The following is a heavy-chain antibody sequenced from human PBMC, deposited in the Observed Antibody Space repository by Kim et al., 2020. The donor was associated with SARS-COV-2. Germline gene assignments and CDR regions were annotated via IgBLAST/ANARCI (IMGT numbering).Heavy chain of an antibody. J-gene: IGHJ6*02. CDR3: ARGQRSYYYYGMDV. V-gene: IGHV4-34*01. D-gene: IGHD3-10*01. CDR2: INHSGST. CDR1: GGSFSGYY. Sequence: SETLSLTCAVYGGSFSGYYWSWIRQPPGKGLEWIGEINHSGSTNYNPSLKSRVTISVDTSKNQFPLKLSYVTAADTAVYYCARGQRSYYYYGMDVWGQGT.